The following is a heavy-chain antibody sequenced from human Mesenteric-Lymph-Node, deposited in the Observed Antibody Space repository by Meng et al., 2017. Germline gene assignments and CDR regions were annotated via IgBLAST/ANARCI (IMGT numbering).Heavy chain of an antibody. Sequence: GESLKISCAASGFTFDDYTMHWVRQAPGKGLEWVSVIYSGGSTYYADSVKGRFTISRDNSKNTLYLQMNSLRAEDTVVYYCARDLVYGDYAYFDYWGQGTLVTVSS. D-gene: IGHD4-17*01. CDR2: IYSGGST. V-gene: IGHV3-53*01. J-gene: IGHJ4*02. CDR3: ARDLVYGDYAYFDY. CDR1: GFTFDDYT.